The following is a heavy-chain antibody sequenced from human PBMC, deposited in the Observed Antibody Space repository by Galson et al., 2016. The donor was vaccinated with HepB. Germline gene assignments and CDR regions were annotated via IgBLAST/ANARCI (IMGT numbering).Heavy chain of an antibody. CDR3: ARGQQWDNWFDP. Sequence: SETLSLTCTVSGGSINSYYWSWIRQPPGKGLEWIGYMYYSGSTNYNPSLKSRVTISVDTSKNQFFLRLSSVTAADTAVYYCARGQQWDNWFDPWGQGMLVTVSS. J-gene: IGHJ5*02. V-gene: IGHV4-59*01. CDR1: GGSINSYY. D-gene: IGHD6-19*01. CDR2: MYYSGST.